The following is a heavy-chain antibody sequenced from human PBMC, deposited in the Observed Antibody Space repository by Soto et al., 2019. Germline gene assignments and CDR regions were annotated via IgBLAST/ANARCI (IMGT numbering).Heavy chain of an antibody. CDR1: GYTLTELS. CDR3: ATYVVHQLVRDYDYYGMDV. V-gene: IGHV1-24*01. CDR2: FDPEDGET. J-gene: IGHJ6*02. Sequence: ASVKVSCKVSGYTLTELSMHWVRQAPGKGLEWMGGFDPEDGETIYAQKFQGRVTMTEDTSTDTAYMELSSLRSEDTAVYYCATYVVHQLVRDYDYYGMDVWGQGSTVTVSS. D-gene: IGHD6-13*01.